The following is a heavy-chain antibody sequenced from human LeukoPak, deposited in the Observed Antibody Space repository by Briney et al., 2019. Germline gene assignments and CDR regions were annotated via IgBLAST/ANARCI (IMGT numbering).Heavy chain of an antibody. CDR2: IYYSGST. CDR3: ARGRSGSSSGWPKRYYFDY. CDR1: GGSISSSSYY. D-gene: IGHD6-19*01. J-gene: IGHJ4*02. V-gene: IGHV4-39*07. Sequence: MSSETLSLTCTVSGGSISSSSYYWGWIRQPPGKGLEWIGSIYYSGSTYYNPSLKSRVTISVDTSKNQFSLKLSSVTAADTAVYYCARGRSGSSSGWPKRYYFDYWGQGTLVTVSS.